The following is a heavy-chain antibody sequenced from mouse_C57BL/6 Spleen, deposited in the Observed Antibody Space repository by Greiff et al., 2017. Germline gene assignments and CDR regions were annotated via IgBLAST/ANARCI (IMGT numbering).Heavy chain of an antibody. V-gene: IGHV1-26*01. CDR3: ASGGSYYWYFDV. D-gene: IGHD1-1*01. CDR1: GYTFTDYY. Sequence: EVQLQQSGPELVKPGASVKISCKASGYTFTDYYMHWVKQSHGKSLEWIGYINPNNGGTSYNQKFKGKATLTVDKSSSTAYMEISNLTSEDSAVYYCASGGSYYWYFDVWGTGTTVTVSS. J-gene: IGHJ1*03. CDR2: INPNNGGT.